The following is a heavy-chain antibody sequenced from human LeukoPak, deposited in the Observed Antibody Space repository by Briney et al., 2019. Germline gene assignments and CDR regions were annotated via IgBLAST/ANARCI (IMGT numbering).Heavy chain of an antibody. V-gene: IGHV1-69*04. CDR2: IIPILGIA. Sequence: ASVKVSCKASGGTFSSYAISWVRQAPGQGLEWMGRIIPILGIANYAQKFQGRVTITADKSTSTAYMELSSLRSEDTAVYYCARPGYSGSYYHAFDIWGQGTTVTVSS. CDR1: GGTFSSYA. J-gene: IGHJ3*02. D-gene: IGHD1-26*01. CDR3: ARPGYSGSYYHAFDI.